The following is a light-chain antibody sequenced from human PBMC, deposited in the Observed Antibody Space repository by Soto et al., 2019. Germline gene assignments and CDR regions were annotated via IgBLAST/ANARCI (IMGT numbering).Light chain of an antibody. Sequence: DIQMTQSPSTLSASVGDRVTITCRASQSISSWLAWYQQKPGKAPKLLIYDASSLESGVPSRFSGSGSGTEFPLTISSLQPDDFATYYCQQYNSWWTFGQGTQVEIK. CDR1: QSISSW. CDR3: QQYNSWWT. V-gene: IGKV1-5*01. J-gene: IGKJ1*01. CDR2: DAS.